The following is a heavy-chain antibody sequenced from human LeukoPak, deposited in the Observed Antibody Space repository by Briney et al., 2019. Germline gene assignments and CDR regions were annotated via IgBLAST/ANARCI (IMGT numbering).Heavy chain of an antibody. V-gene: IGHV4-59*01. J-gene: IGHJ3*02. CDR1: GGSMSNYY. CDR3: ARDYTMTHAFDI. CDR2: IYDTGST. Sequence: PPETLSLTCSISGGSMSNYYWSWIRQPPGKALEWIGYIYDTGSTNYNPSLKSRVTISIDTSKNQFSLKLSSVTAADTALYYCARDYTMTHAFDIWGQGTLVTVSS. D-gene: IGHD3-22*01.